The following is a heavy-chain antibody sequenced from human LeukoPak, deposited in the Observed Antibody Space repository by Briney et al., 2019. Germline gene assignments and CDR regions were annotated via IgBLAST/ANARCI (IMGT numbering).Heavy chain of an antibody. CDR3: AKYWGAYGDYRGRYMDV. CDR2: ISGSGGST. Sequence: PGGSLRLSCTVSGFTVSSNSMSWVRQAPGKGLEWVSSISGSGGSTYYADSVKGRFTISRDNSKNTLYLQMNTLRAEDTAVYYCAKYWGAYGDYRGRYMDVWGKGTTVTVSS. D-gene: IGHD4-17*01. J-gene: IGHJ6*03. V-gene: IGHV3-23*01. CDR1: GFTVSSNS.